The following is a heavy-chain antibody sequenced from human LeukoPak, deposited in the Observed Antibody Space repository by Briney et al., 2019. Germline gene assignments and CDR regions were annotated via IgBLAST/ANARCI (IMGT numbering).Heavy chain of an antibody. J-gene: IGHJ3*02. CDR2: IRYDGSLK. CDR3: AKXRTEIDDNAFDI. CDR1: GFTFSTYS. Sequence: PGGSLRLSCAASGFTFSTYSMHWVRQAPGKGLEWVAFIRYDGSLKHYADSVKGRFTISRDNSKNTLYLQMDSLRADDTAVFYCAKXRTEIDDNAFDIWGHGSMVTVSS. V-gene: IGHV3-30*02. D-gene: IGHD3-9*01.